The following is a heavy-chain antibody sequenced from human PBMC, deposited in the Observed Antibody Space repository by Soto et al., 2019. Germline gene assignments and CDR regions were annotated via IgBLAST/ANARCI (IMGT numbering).Heavy chain of an antibody. CDR2: ISTTSSSI. Sequence: GSLRLSCAASGFTFSSYSMNWVRQAPGKGLEWISYISTTSSSIYYADAVKGRFTISRDNAKNSLFLQMNSLRDEDTAVYYCARKGVDFDYWGQGALVTVSS. CDR1: GFTFSSYS. J-gene: IGHJ4*02. D-gene: IGHD3-3*01. V-gene: IGHV3-48*02. CDR3: ARKGVDFDY.